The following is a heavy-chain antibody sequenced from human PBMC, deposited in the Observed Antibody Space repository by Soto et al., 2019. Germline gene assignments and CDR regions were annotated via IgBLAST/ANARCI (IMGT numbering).Heavy chain of an antibody. V-gene: IGHV3-21*01. CDR1: GFTCTRYS. CDR2: ISSTTNYI. Sequence: EVQLVESGGGLVKPGGSLRLSCAASGFTCTRYSMNWVRQAPGKVLEWVSSISSTTNYIYYADSMKGRFTVSRDNAKNSVYLDMNSLSAEDTAVYYCARESEDLTSNFDYWGQGNLVSVSS. CDR3: ARESEDLTSNFDY. J-gene: IGHJ4*02.